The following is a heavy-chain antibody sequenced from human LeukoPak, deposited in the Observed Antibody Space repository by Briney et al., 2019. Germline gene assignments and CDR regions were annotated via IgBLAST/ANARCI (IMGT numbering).Heavy chain of an antibody. CDR1: GGSFSGYY. CDR3: ARGKVEMATISDSNFDY. J-gene: IGHJ4*02. D-gene: IGHD5-24*01. Sequence: SETLSLTCAVYGGSFSGYYWSWIRQPPGKGLEWIGEINHSGSTNYKPSLKSRVTISVDTSKNQFSLKLSSVTAADTAVYYCARGKVEMATISDSNFDYWGQGTLVTVSS. V-gene: IGHV4-34*01. CDR2: INHSGST.